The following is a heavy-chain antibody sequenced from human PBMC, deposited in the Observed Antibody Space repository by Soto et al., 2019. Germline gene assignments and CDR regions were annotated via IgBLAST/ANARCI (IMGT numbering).Heavy chain of an antibody. CDR2: IYPGDSDT. V-gene: IGHV5-51*01. Sequence: PGESLKISCKGSGYSFTSYWIGWVRQMPGKGLEWMGIIYPGDSDTRYSPSFQGQVTISADKSISTAYLQWSSLKASDTAMYYCARGLCSGGSCYFWFDPWGKGTLVTVSS. D-gene: IGHD2-15*01. CDR1: GYSFTSYW. CDR3: ARGLCSGGSCYFWFDP. J-gene: IGHJ5*02.